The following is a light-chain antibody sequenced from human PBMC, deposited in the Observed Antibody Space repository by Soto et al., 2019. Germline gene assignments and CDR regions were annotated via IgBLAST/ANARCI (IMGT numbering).Light chain of an antibody. Sequence: QSVLTQPPSASGARGQSVTISCTGTSSDVGKYDYVSWFQHHPGKAPKLIIYEVSKRPSGVPDRFSGSKSGSTASLTVSGLQTEDEDDYYCNSYDSSLSGYVFGTGTKVTVL. CDR3: NSYDSSLSGYV. CDR1: SSDVGKYDY. CDR2: EVS. J-gene: IGLJ1*01. V-gene: IGLV2-8*01.